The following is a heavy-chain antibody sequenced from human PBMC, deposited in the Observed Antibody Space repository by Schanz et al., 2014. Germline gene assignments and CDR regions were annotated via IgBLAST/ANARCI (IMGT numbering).Heavy chain of an antibody. J-gene: IGHJ4*02. D-gene: IGHD4-17*01. Sequence: EVQLVESGGGLVKPGGSLRLSCVASGFSFSGFAVHWVRQAPGKGLEWVSLIYSGGDTNYAASVKGRFTISRDGSKNTLYIQMNSLKPEDTAVYYGARARLRGDGQNVDFDYWGQGTLVTVST. CDR3: ARARLRGDGQNVDFDY. V-gene: IGHV3-66*01. CDR2: IYSGGDT. CDR1: GFSFSGFA.